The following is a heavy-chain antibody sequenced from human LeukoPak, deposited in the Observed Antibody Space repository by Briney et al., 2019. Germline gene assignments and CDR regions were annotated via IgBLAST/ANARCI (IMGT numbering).Heavy chain of an antibody. V-gene: IGHV1-69*13. Sequence: GASGKVSCKASGGAFSSYAISWVRQAPGQGLEWRGGISPIFGTANYAQKFQGRVTITADESTSTAYMELSSLRSEVTAVYYCAREQNYYDSSGYYYGYWGQGTLVTVSS. CDR3: AREQNYYDSSGYYYGY. CDR2: ISPIFGTA. CDR1: GGAFSSYA. D-gene: IGHD3-22*01. J-gene: IGHJ4*02.